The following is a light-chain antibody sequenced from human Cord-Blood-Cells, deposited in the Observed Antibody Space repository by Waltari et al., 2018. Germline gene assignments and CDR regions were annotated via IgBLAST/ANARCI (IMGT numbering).Light chain of an antibody. Sequence: QSALTQPASVSGSPGQSTTISCTGTRSDVGGYNYVSWYQQHPGKAPKLIIYDVSKRPSGVSNRFSGSKSGNTASLTISGLQAEDEADYYCSSYTSSSTYVFGTGTKVTVL. CDR1: RSDVGGYNY. CDR3: SSYTSSSTYV. CDR2: DVS. V-gene: IGLV2-14*01. J-gene: IGLJ1*01.